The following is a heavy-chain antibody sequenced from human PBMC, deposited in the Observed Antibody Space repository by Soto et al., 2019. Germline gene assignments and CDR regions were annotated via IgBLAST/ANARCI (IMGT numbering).Heavy chain of an antibody. CDR1: VFSRSTSGVG. V-gene: IGHV2-5*01. J-gene: IGHJ4*02. CDR3: IHRRVNGGMDH. Sequence: QITLKESGPTLVKPTQTLTLTCTFSVFSRSTSGVGVGCVRQPPGKALEWLAVINWNDANHYTSSLKPRRTVTKDITQSQAVFTMTKMDPLDTSTYYCIHRRVNGGMDHWGPGILVTVSS. CDR2: INWNDAN.